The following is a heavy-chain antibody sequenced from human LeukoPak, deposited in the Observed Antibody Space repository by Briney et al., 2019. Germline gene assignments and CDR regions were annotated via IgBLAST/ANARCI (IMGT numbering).Heavy chain of an antibody. J-gene: IGHJ5*02. CDR3: IRDFRSADL. V-gene: IGHV3-48*04. CDR1: GFTFSDYS. Sequence: GGSLRLSCAASGFTFSDYSMNWVRQAPGKGLGWVSYISSGGSTIYYADSVKGRFTISRDDAKNTVYLEMNSLSVEDTATYYCIRDFRSADLWGQGTLVTV. CDR2: ISSGGSTI.